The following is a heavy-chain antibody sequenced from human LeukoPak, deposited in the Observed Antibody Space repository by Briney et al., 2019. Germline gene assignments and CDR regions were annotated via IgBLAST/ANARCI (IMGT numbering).Heavy chain of an antibody. CDR3: ASQNIAAAQDAFDI. Sequence: GGSLRLSCAASGFTFSSYWMSWVRQAPGKGLEWVANIKQDGSEKYYVDSVKGRITISRDNAKNSLYLQMNSLRAEDTAVYYCASQNIAAAQDAFDIWGQGTMVTVSS. J-gene: IGHJ3*02. D-gene: IGHD6-13*01. CDR2: IKQDGSEK. V-gene: IGHV3-7*03. CDR1: GFTFSSYW.